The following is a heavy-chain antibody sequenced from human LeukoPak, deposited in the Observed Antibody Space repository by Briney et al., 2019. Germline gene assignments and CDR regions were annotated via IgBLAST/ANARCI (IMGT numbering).Heavy chain of an antibody. CDR1: GGSISSGGYY. D-gene: IGHD5-24*01. J-gene: IGHJ5*02. CDR2: IYYSGST. CDR3: ARGELPNSRFDP. Sequence: TSETLSLTCTVSGGSISSGGYYWSWIRQHPGKGLEWIGYIYYSGSTYYNPSLKSRVIISVDTSKNQFSLKLSSVTAADTAVYYCARGELPNSRFDPWGQGTLVTVSS. V-gene: IGHV4-31*03.